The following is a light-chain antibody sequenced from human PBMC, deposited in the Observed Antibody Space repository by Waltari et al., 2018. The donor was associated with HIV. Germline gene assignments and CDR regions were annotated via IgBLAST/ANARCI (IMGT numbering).Light chain of an antibody. CDR1: SSNIRAGSD. Sequence: VLPQTPSVPGAPGQRVTIPFTGTSSNIRAGSDVQGYQQLPGTAPKLLLHSNSYRPSGVPDRFSGSQSGTSASLVITGLQADDEGDYYCQSYDSTLSGSVFGGGTKLTVL. CDR2: SNS. V-gene: IGLV1-40*01. CDR3: QSYDSTLSGSV. J-gene: IGLJ2*01.